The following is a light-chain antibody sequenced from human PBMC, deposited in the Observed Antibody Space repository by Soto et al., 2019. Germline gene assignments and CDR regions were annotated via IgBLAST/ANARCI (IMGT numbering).Light chain of an antibody. CDR3: QSYDTSLSGFVV. V-gene: IGLV1-40*01. J-gene: IGLJ2*01. Sequence: QSVLTQPPSVSGAPGQRVTISCTGSSSNIGAGYDVHWYQQLPGTAPKLLMYGNNNRPSGVPDRFSGSKSGTSASLAITGLQAEDEADYYCQSYDTSLSGFVVFGGGTKVTVL. CDR1: SSNIGAGYD. CDR2: GNN.